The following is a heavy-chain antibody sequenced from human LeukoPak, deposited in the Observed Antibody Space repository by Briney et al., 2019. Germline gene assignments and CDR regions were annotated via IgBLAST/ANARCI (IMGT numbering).Heavy chain of an antibody. Sequence: PSETLSLTCTVSGGSISSYYWSWIRQPPGKGLEWIGYIYYSGSTNYNPSLKSRVTISVDTSKNQFSLKLSSVTAADTAVDYCAGGGTTVTYDYWGQGTLVTVSS. J-gene: IGHJ4*02. CDR1: GGSISSYY. CDR3: AGGGTTVTYDY. D-gene: IGHD4-17*01. CDR2: IYYSGST. V-gene: IGHV4-59*01.